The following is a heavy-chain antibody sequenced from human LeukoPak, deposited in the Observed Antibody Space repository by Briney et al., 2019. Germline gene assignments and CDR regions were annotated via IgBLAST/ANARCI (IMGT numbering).Heavy chain of an antibody. Sequence: SETLSLICAVYGGSFNAYSWTWIRQTPGKGLEWIGEINHSGNTNYNPSLESRVTISADTSKNQFSLNLGSVTAADTAIYYCARGLRFIQGPGYYYMDVWGKGTTVTVSS. V-gene: IGHV4-34*01. CDR3: ARGLRFIQGPGYYYMDV. J-gene: IGHJ6*03. CDR2: INHSGNT. D-gene: IGHD3-16*02. CDR1: GGSFNAYS.